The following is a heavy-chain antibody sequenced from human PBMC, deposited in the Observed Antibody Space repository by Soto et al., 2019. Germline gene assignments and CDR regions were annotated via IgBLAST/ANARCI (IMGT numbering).Heavy chain of an antibody. CDR2: IYYSGST. V-gene: IGHV4-30-4*01. CDR1: GGSIISGDYY. J-gene: IGHJ6*02. Sequence: PSETLSLTCTVSGGSIISGDYYWSWIRQPPGKGLEWIGYIYYSGSTYYNPSLKSRVTISVDTSKNQFSLKLSSVTAADTAVYYCARDETRVVYYYYGMDVWGQGTTVTVSS. CDR3: ARDETRVVYYYYGMDV. D-gene: IGHD3-3*01.